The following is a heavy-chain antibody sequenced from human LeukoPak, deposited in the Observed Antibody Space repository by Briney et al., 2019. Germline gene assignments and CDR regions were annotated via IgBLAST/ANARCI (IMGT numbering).Heavy chain of an antibody. J-gene: IGHJ5*02. CDR2: ISHSGST. D-gene: IGHD6-19*01. CDR3: TRGGGSTSGWYNWFDP. Sequence: SETLSLTCSVSGGSIYNYYWSWIRQPPGKGLKWIGHISHSGSTSYHPSLTSRVTISVDMSKNQFSLNLTSVTAADTAVYYCTRGGGSTSGWYNWFDPWGQGTLVTVSS. V-gene: IGHV4-59*01. CDR1: GGSIYNYY.